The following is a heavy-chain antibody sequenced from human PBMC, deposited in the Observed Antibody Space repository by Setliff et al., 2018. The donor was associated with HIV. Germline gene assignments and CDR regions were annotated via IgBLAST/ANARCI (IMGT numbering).Heavy chain of an antibody. CDR1: GASIASSNYY. D-gene: IGHD1-1*01. CDR3: VREPDY. J-gene: IGHJ4*02. Sequence: ETLSLTCSVSGASIASSNYYWGWVRQPPGKGLEWIGNLYYRGGTSYHNPSLKSRVTTSVDTSKNQFSLRLSSVTAADTAVYYCVREPDYWGQGTLVTVS. CDR2: LYYRGGTS. V-gene: IGHV4-39*01.